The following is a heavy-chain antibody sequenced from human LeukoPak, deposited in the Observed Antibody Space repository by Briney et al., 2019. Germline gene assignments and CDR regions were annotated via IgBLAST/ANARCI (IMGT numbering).Heavy chain of an antibody. V-gene: IGHV1-18*01. CDR3: AREGAYCSSTSCHIQNWFDP. D-gene: IGHD2-2*01. J-gene: IGHJ5*02. Sequence: ASLKVSCKASGYTFTSYAFRWVRQAPGQGLEWMGWISAYNGNTNYAQKLQGRVTMTTDTSTSTAYMELRSLRSDDTAVYYCAREGAYCSSTSCHIQNWFDPWGQGTLVTVSS. CDR1: GYTFTSYA. CDR2: ISAYNGNT.